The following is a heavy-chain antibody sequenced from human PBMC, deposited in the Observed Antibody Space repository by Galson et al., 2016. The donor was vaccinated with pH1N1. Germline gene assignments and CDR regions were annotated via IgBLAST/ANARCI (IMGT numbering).Heavy chain of an antibody. J-gene: IGHJ4*02. V-gene: IGHV3-23*01. CDR2: VSGSGGTT. CDR3: AKKMDSADSKTYNFGGDHFDY. Sequence: SLRLSCAGSGFTFNNYAMSWVRQAPGKGLEWISDVSGSGGTTYSADSVKGRFTISRDNTKNSLYLQMNSLRDEDTAVYYCAKKMDSADSKTYNFGGDHFDYWGQGTLVAVSS. D-gene: IGHD2-21*02. CDR1: GFTFNNYA.